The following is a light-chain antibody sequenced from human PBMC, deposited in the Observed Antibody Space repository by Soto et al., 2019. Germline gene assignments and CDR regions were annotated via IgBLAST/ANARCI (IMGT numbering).Light chain of an antibody. Sequence: DIQMTQSPSTLSASGGDRVTITCRASQSISSWLAWYQQKPGKAPKLLIYKASSLESGVPSRFSGSGSGTEFTLTISSLQPVDFATYYCQQYNSYPSFGGGTKVEIK. J-gene: IGKJ4*01. CDR1: QSISSW. V-gene: IGKV1-5*03. CDR2: KAS. CDR3: QQYNSYPS.